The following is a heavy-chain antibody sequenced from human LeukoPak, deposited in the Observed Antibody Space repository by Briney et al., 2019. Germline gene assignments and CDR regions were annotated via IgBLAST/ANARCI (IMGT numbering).Heavy chain of an antibody. Sequence: SETLSLTCAVYGGSFSGYYWSWIRQPPGKGLEWIGYIYYSGGTNYNPSLKSRVTISVDTSKNQFSLKLSSVTAADTAVYYCARADCSSISCYRWGSWFNPWGQGILVTVSS. CDR1: GGSFSGYY. CDR2: IYYSGGT. J-gene: IGHJ5*02. D-gene: IGHD2-2*02. CDR3: ARADCSSISCYRWGSWFNP. V-gene: IGHV4-59*01.